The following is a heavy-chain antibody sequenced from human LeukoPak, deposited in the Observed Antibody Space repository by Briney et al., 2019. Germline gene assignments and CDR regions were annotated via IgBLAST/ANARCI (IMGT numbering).Heavy chain of an antibody. V-gene: IGHV1-69*13. Sequence: SVKVSCKASGYTFTSYGISWVRQAPGQGLEWMGGIIPIFGTANYAQKFQGRVTITADESTSTAYMELSSLRSEDTAVYYCARVMADSSGYLNWFDPWGQGTLVTVSS. D-gene: IGHD3-22*01. J-gene: IGHJ5*02. CDR1: GYTFTSYG. CDR3: ARVMADSSGYLNWFDP. CDR2: IIPIFGTA.